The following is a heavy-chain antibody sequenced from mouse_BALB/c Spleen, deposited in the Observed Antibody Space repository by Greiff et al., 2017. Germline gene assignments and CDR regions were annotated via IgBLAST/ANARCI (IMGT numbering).Heavy chain of an antibody. CDR2: IYPGDGDT. CDR1: GYAFSSSW. CDR3: ARDITTVYAMDY. J-gene: IGHJ4*01. D-gene: IGHD1-1*01. Sequence: QVQLQQSGPELVKPGASVKISCKASGYAFSSSWMNWVKQRPGQGLEWIGRIYPGDGDTNYNGKFKGKATLTADKSSSTAYMQLSSLTSVDSAVYFCARDITTVYAMDYWGQGTSVTVSS. V-gene: IGHV1-82*01.